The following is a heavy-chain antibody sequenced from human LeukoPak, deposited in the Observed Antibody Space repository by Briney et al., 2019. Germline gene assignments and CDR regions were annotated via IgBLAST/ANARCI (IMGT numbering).Heavy chain of an antibody. D-gene: IGHD6-13*01. CDR1: GGSISSGSYY. CDR2: IYTSGST. Sequence: SETLSLTCTVSGGSISSGSYYWSWFRQPAGKGLEWIGRIYTSGSTNYNPSLKSRVTISVDTSKNQFSLKLSSVTAADTAVYYCARDSIAAAGIRWLGYYYMDVWGKGTTVTVSS. V-gene: IGHV4-61*02. CDR3: ARDSIAAAGIRWLGYYYMDV. J-gene: IGHJ6*03.